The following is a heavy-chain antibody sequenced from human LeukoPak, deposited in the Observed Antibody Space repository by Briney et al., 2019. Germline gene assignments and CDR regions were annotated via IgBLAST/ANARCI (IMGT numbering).Heavy chain of an antibody. CDR3: ARGASAYYYAIDV. Sequence: SETLSLTCTVSGVSISSYHWNWIRQPPGKGLEWMGYIYDSGSTKYNPSLQSRVTISVDTSKNQFSLKLNSVTAADTAVYYCARGASAYYYAIDVWGQGTTVTV. CDR2: IYDSGST. CDR1: GVSISSYH. V-gene: IGHV4-59*01. J-gene: IGHJ6*02.